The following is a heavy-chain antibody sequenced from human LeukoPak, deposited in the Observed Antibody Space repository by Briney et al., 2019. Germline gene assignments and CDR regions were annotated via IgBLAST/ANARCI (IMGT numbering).Heavy chain of an antibody. CDR1: GYTFTSYY. CDR3: ARDYLKVVLAATAPSAGHMDN. Sequence: ASAKVSCKASGYTFTSYYMHWVRQAPEQGLEWMGIINPSGGSTSYAQKFQGRITMTRDTSTSTAYMELSSLRSEDTAVYYCARDYLKVVLAATAPSAGHMDNWGQGTLVTVSS. V-gene: IGHV1-46*01. CDR2: INPSGGST. J-gene: IGHJ4*02. D-gene: IGHD2-15*01.